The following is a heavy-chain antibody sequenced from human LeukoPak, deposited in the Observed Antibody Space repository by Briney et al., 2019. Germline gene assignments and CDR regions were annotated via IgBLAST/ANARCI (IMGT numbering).Heavy chain of an antibody. CDR3: ARGWLESWFDP. CDR1: GGSISSSSNW. V-gene: IGHV4-4*02. J-gene: IGHJ5*02. Sequence: SETLALTCAVSGGSISSSSNWWRWVRQPPGKVLERIGEIYQSGTTNYNPSRRGRVTISVDKSKNHFSLKVSSVTAADTAVYSCARGWLESWFDPWGQGTLVTVSS. D-gene: IGHD5-24*01. CDR2: IYQSGTT.